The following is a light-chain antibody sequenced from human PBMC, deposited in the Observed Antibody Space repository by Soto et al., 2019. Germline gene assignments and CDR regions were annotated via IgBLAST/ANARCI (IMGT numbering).Light chain of an antibody. Sequence: QSALTQPASVSGSPGLSITITCSGTSSDVGGYNFVSWYQQQPGKAPKLMIYDVTNWPSGVSNRFSGSKSGNTASLTISGLQAEDEADYYCSSYAGSSTSVFGAGTKLTVL. CDR1: SSDVGGYNF. V-gene: IGLV2-14*03. CDR3: SSYAGSSTSV. CDR2: DVT. J-gene: IGLJ2*01.